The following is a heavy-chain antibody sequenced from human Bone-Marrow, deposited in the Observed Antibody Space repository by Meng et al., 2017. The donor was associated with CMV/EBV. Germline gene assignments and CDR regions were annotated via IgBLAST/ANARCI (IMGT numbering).Heavy chain of an antibody. CDR2: INPNGGGT. CDR1: GYTFTSYD. D-gene: IGHD1-26*01. Sequence: ASVKVTCKASGYTFTSYDIDWVGQATGKGIERMGWINPNGGGTNYAQKFQGRVNMTRDTSICKADMELSSLRSDDTTVYYCARDKLSGMDVWGQGTTVTVSS. V-gene: IGHV1-2*02. J-gene: IGHJ6*02. CDR3: ARDKLSGMDV.